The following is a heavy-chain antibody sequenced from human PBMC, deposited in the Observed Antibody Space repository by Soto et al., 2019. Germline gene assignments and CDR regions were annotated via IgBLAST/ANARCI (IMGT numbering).Heavy chain of an antibody. CDR2: INIDGSGT. J-gene: IGHJ3*02. Sequence: GGSLRLSCAASGFTFSNYWMHWVRQAPGKGLVWVSRINIDGSGTTYADSVKGRFTISRDNAKNSLYLQMNSLRAEDTAVYYCARDMAYCGGDCYDAFDIWGQGTMVTVSS. CDR3: ARDMAYCGGDCYDAFDI. D-gene: IGHD2-21*02. CDR1: GFTFSNYW. V-gene: IGHV3-74*03.